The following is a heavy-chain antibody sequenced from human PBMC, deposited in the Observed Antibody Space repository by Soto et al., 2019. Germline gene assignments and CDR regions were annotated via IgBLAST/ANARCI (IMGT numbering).Heavy chain of an antibody. CDR1: GFTFNNYG. CDR2: VSKSGYA. Sequence: GGSLRLSCTVSGFTFNNYGINWVRQAPGKGLEWVSSVSKSGYAYYSDSVKGRFTISRDNAKNSVSLQMNTLRVEDTAVYYCAREDSIIIPAVSDFWGQGALVTVSS. V-gene: IGHV3-21*01. J-gene: IGHJ4*02. CDR3: AREDSIIIPAVSDF. D-gene: IGHD3-22*01.